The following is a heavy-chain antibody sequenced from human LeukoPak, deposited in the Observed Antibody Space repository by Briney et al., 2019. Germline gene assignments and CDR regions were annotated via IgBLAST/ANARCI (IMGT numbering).Heavy chain of an antibody. D-gene: IGHD4-17*01. CDR1: GFTFDDYA. V-gene: IGHV3-9*01. CDR3: AKDREYGDYYYYGMDV. J-gene: IGHJ6*02. CDR2: ISWNSGSI. Sequence: GGSLRLSCAASGFTFDDYAMHWVRQAPGKGLEWVSGISWNSGSIGYADSVKGRFTISRDNAKNSLYLQMNSLRAEDTALYYCAKDREYGDYYYYGMDVWGQGTTVTVSS.